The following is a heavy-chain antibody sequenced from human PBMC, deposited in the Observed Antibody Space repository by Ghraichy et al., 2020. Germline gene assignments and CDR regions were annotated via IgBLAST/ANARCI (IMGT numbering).Heavy chain of an antibody. D-gene: IGHD3-22*01. CDR2: ISDSNAFI. CDR3: ARDSGYYARRSALDL. CDR1: GFTFSAYS. J-gene: IGHJ3*01. V-gene: IGHV3-48*02. Sequence: GGSLRLSCAASGFTFSAYSMNWVRQAPGKGTEWVSYISDSNAFIYYADSVRGRFTISRDNAKNSLYLQMNSLRDDDTTVYYCARDSGYYARRSALDLWGQGTMFSVSS.